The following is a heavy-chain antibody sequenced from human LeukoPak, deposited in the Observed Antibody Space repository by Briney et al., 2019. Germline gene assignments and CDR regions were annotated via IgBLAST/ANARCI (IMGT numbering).Heavy chain of an antibody. CDR2: IYSGEHI. Sequence: GGSLRLSCAASGFTVSSNYMSWVRQAPGKGLEWVSVIYSGEHINYADSVKGRFTISRDNSKNTLYLQMNSLRAEDTAVYYCASQDPLYSGAHWVHFHHRGQGTLVSVSS. J-gene: IGHJ1*01. CDR1: GFTVSSNY. D-gene: IGHD1-26*01. CDR3: ASQDPLYSGAHWVHFHH. V-gene: IGHV3-53*01.